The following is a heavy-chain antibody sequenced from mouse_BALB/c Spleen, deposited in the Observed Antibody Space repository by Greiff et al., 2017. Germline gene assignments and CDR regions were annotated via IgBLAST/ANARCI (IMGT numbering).Heavy chain of an antibody. D-gene: IGHD2-1*01. Sequence: QVQLQQSGAELVRPGASVKLSCKASGYTLTSYWINWVKQRPGQGLEWIGNIYPSDSYTNYNQKFKDKATLTVDKSSSTAYMQLSSPTSEDSAVYYCTRDGNYFDYWGQGTTLTVSS. J-gene: IGHJ2*01. V-gene: IGHV1-69*02. CDR3: TRDGNYFDY. CDR1: GYTLTSYW. CDR2: IYPSDSYT.